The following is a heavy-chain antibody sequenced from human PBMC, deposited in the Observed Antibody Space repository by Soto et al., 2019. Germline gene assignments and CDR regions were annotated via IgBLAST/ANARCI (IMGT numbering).Heavy chain of an antibody. CDR1: GGSISGYY. J-gene: IGHJ4*02. CDR3: ARRGERFDY. Sequence: SETLSLTCTVSGGSISGYYWSWIRQPPGKGLEWIGYIFYGGSTNYNPSLKSRVTISVDTSKNQFSLKLSSVTAADTAVYYCARRGERFDYWGQGMLVTVSS. V-gene: IGHV4-59*08. CDR2: IFYGGST. D-gene: IGHD6-25*01.